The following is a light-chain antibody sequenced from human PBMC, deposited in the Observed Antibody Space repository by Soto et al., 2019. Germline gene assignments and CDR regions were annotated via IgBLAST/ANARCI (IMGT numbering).Light chain of an antibody. CDR3: VLYMGNGIWV. V-gene: IGLV8-61*01. Sequence: QTVVTQEPSLSVSPGGTVTLTCDLTSGSVSTTYFPSWYQQIPGQAPRTLIYATDSRSSGVPARFSGSILGKKAALTITGAQAEDESNYYCVLYMGNGIWVFGGGTQLTVL. CDR1: SGSVSTTYF. CDR2: ATD. J-gene: IGLJ2*01.